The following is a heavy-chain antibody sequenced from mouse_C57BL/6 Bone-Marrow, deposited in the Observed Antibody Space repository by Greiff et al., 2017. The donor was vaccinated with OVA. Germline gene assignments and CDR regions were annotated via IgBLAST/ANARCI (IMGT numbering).Heavy chain of an antibody. CDR3: TTWVTTRAWFAY. V-gene: IGHV14-1*01. J-gene: IGHJ3*01. CDR1: GFNIKDYY. D-gene: IGHD2-2*01. Sequence: VQLQQSGAELVRPGASVKLSCTASGFNIKDYYMHWVKQRPEQGLEWIGRIDPEDGDTEYAPKFQGKATMTADTSSNTAYLQLSSLTSEDTAVYYCTTWVTTRAWFAYWGQGTLVTVSA. CDR2: IDPEDGDT.